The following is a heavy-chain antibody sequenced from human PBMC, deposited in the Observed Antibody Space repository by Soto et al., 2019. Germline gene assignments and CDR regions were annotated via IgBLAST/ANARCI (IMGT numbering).Heavy chain of an antibody. D-gene: IGHD1-26*01. CDR1: GFTFSSYG. CDR3: ARELAPWSDYYYYGMDV. CDR2: IWYDGSNK. V-gene: IGHV3-33*01. J-gene: IGHJ6*02. Sequence: QVQLVESGGGVVQPGRSLRLSCAASGFTFSSYGMHWVRQAPGKGLEWVAVIWYDGSNKYYADSVKGRFTISRDNSKNPLYLQINSLRAEDTAVYYCARELAPWSDYYYYGMDVWGQGTTVTVSS.